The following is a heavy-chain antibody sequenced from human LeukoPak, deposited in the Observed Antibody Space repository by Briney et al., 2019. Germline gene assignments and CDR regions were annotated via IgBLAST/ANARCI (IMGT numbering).Heavy chain of an antibody. CDR1: GFTFSSYS. J-gene: IGHJ6*03. CDR3: AKDTGYFYASGSHRRFGYMDV. V-gene: IGHV3-21*04. D-gene: IGHD3-10*01. Sequence: PGGSLRLSCAASGFTFSSYSMNWVRQAPGKGLEWVSSISSSSSYIYYADSVKGRFTISRDNSKNTLVLQMNSLRAEDTAVYYCAKDTGYFYASGSHRRFGYMDVWGKGTTVTISS. CDR2: ISSSSSYI.